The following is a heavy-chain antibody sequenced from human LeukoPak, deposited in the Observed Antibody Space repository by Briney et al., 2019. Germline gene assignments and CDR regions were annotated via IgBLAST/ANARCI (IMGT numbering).Heavy chain of an antibody. CDR3: ASSILDCSGGSCYSELRPSSQWLVRGPFDY. Sequence: SQTLSLTCTVSGGSISSGSYYWSWIRQPAGKGLEWIGRIYTSGSTNYNPSLKSRVTISVDTSKNQFSLKLSSVTAADTAVYYCASSILDCSGGSCYSELRPSSQWLVRGPFDYWGQGTLVTVSS. D-gene: IGHD2-15*01. CDR1: GGSISSGSYY. V-gene: IGHV4-61*02. J-gene: IGHJ4*02. CDR2: IYTSGST.